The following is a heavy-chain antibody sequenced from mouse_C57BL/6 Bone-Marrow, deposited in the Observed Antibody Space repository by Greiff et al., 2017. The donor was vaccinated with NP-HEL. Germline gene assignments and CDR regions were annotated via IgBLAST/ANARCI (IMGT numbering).Heavy chain of an antibody. CDR3: ARHLINTVVAKLGFDD. V-gene: IGHV5-9*01. Sequence: EVQGVESGGGLVKPGGSLKLSCAASGFTFSSYTMSWVRQTPEKRLEWVATISGGGGNTYYPDSVKGRFTISRDNAKNTLYLQMSSLRSEDTSLYYCARHLINTVVAKLGFDDWGTGTTVTVSS. D-gene: IGHD1-1*01. J-gene: IGHJ1*03. CDR2: ISGGGGNT. CDR1: GFTFSSYT.